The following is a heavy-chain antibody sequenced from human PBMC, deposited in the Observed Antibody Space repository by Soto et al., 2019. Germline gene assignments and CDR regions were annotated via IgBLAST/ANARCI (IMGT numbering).Heavy chain of an antibody. CDR1: GFTFSSYS. J-gene: IGHJ5*02. D-gene: IGHD3-22*01. Sequence: EVQLVESGGGLVQPGGSLRLSCAASGFTFSSYSMNWVRQAPGKGLEWVSYISSSSSTIYYAVSVKGRFTISRDNAKNSLYLQMNSLRDEDTAVYYCAREPRYYYDSSGYLNWFDPWGQGTLVTVSS. CDR3: AREPRYYYDSSGYLNWFDP. CDR2: ISSSSSTI. V-gene: IGHV3-48*02.